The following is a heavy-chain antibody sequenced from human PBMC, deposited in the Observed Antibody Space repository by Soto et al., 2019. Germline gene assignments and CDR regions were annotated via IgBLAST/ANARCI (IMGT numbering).Heavy chain of an antibody. V-gene: IGHV4-59*01. Sequence: PSETMSLTCTLSGRSISTYYWSWIRQPQGKGLEWIGYIYYSGRTNYNPAHKSRGSITVNTYKNQISLKLSSVTAADKAVYYCARDLGVAPYYYYYYGMDVWGQGTTVTVSS. CDR2: IYYSGRT. J-gene: IGHJ6*02. CDR1: GRSISTYY. CDR3: ARDLGVAPYYYYYYGMDV. D-gene: IGHD2-15*01.